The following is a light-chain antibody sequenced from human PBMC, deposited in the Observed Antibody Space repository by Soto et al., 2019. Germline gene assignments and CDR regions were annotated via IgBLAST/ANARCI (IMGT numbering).Light chain of an antibody. Sequence: XSVLTQPPSASGTPGQRVTISCSGGSSNIGSNTVNWYQQLPGTAPKLLIYSNNQRPSGVPDRFSGSKSGTSASLAISGLQSEDEADYYCAAWDDSLNGLYVFGTGTKVTVL. CDR1: SSNIGSNT. CDR2: SNN. CDR3: AAWDDSLNGLYV. J-gene: IGLJ1*01. V-gene: IGLV1-44*01.